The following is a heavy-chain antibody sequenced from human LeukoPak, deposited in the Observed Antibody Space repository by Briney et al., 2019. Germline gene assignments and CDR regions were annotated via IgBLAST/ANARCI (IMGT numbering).Heavy chain of an antibody. CDR3: AKGLMITMVIRDFDY. CDR2: ISGGGGST. CDR1: GFTFSSYA. J-gene: IGHJ4*02. D-gene: IGHD3-10*01. Sequence: GGSLRLSCAAPGFTFSSYAMRWVRQAPGKGLEWVSAISGGGGSTYYADSVKGRFTISRDNAKNTLYLQFNSLRAEDTAVYYCAKGLMITMVIRDFDYWGQGTLVTVSS. V-gene: IGHV3-23*01.